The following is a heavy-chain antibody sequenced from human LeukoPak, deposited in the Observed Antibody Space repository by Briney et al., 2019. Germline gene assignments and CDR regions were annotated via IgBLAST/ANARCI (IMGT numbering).Heavy chain of an antibody. Sequence: SETLSLTCTVSGDSIGTSGYYWGWIRQPPGKGLEWIGSISYSGSTYYNPSLKSRVTISVDTSKTHFSLKLISLTAADTAVYYCARIIIYDNVSPWGQGTLVTASS. CDR1: GDSIGTSGYY. CDR2: ISYSGST. J-gene: IGHJ5*02. D-gene: IGHD3-16*01. V-gene: IGHV4-39*02. CDR3: ARIIIYDNVSP.